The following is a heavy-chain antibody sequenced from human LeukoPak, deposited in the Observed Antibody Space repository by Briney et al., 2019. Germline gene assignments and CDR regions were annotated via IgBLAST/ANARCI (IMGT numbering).Heavy chain of an antibody. D-gene: IGHD3-22*01. Sequence: GRSLRLSCAASGFTFDDYAMHWVRQAPGRGLEWVSGISWKSGSIGYAHSVKGRFTISRDNVKNSLYLQMNSLRAEDTALYYCAKAGYHYGVGAFDIWGQGTMVTVSS. CDR2: ISWKSGSI. CDR1: GFTFDDYA. V-gene: IGHV3-9*01. J-gene: IGHJ3*02. CDR3: AKAGYHYGVGAFDI.